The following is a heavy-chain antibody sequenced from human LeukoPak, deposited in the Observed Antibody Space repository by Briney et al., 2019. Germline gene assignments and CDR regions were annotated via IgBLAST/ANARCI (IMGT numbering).Heavy chain of an antibody. CDR1: GFTFSSYG. J-gene: IGHJ4*02. Sequence: SGGSLRLSCAASGFTFSSYGMHWVRQAPGKGLEWVAFIRYDGSNKYYADSVKGRFTISRDNSKNTLYLQMNSLRAEDTAVYYCAKDRRSTAGSTSFFDYWGQGTLVTVSS. CDR3: AKDRRSTAGSTSFFDY. V-gene: IGHV3-30*02. CDR2: IRYDGSNK. D-gene: IGHD2-2*01.